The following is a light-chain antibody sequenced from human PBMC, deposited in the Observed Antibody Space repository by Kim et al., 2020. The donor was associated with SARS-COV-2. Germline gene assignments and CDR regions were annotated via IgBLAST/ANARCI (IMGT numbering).Light chain of an antibody. CDR2: SGS. V-gene: IGKV3-20*01. CDR3: QQYGGSPLYT. J-gene: IGKJ2*01. Sequence: IVLAQSPGTLSLSPGERATLSCRASQSVSSSNLAWYQQKPGQAPRLLIYSGSSRATGIPDRFSASGSGTDFTLTISRLAPEDFAVYYCQQYGGSPLYTFGQGTKLEI. CDR1: QSVSSSN.